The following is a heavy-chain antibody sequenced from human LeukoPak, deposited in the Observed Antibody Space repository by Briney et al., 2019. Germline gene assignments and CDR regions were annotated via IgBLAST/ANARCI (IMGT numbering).Heavy chain of an antibody. CDR1: GFTFSSYS. CDR2: IRYDGSNK. CDR3: ASERTAMPIDY. J-gene: IGHJ4*02. D-gene: IGHD5-18*01. Sequence: GGSLRLSCAASGFTFSSYSMNWVRQAPGKGLEWVAFIRYDGSNKYYADSVKGRFTISRDNSKNTLYLQMNSLRAEDTAVYYCASERTAMPIDYWGQGTLVTVSS. V-gene: IGHV3-30*02.